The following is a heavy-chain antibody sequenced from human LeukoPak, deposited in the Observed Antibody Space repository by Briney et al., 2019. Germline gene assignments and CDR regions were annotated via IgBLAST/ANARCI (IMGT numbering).Heavy chain of an antibody. Sequence: ASVKVSCKASGYTFTCYYMHWVRQAPGQGLEGMGWINPNSGGTNYAQKFQGRVTMTRDTSISTAYMELSRLRSDDTAVYYCARTPHRRYLYYDSSVSAFDIWGQGTMVTVSS. CDR1: GYTFTCYY. J-gene: IGHJ3*02. D-gene: IGHD3-22*01. CDR3: ARTPHRRYLYYDSSVSAFDI. V-gene: IGHV1-2*02. CDR2: INPNSGGT.